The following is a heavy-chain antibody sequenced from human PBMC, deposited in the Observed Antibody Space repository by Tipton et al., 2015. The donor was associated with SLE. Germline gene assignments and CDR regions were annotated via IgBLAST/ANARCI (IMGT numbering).Heavy chain of an antibody. CDR1: GGSISSYY. CDR2: IYYSGST. J-gene: IGHJ2*01. V-gene: IGHV4-59*01. D-gene: IGHD1-14*01. Sequence: LSCTVSGGSISSYYWSWIRQPPGKGLEWIGYIYYSGSTNYNPSLKSRVTISVDTSKNQFSLKLSSVTAADTAVYYCAAQPVAGLWYFDLWGRGTLVTVSS. CDR3: AAQPVAGLWYFDL.